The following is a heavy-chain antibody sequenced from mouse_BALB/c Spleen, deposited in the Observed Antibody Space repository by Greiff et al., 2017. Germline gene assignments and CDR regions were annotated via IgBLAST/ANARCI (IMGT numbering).Heavy chain of an antibody. CDR1: GFTFSSYG. J-gene: IGHJ2*01. V-gene: IGHV5-6*02. CDR3: ARRDTTVALDY. CDR2: ISSGGSYT. D-gene: IGHD1-1*01. Sequence: EVKLVESGGDLVKPGGSLKLSCAASGFTFSSYGMSWVRQTPDKRLEWVATISSGGSYTYYPDSVKGRFTISRDNAKNTLYLQMSSLKSEDTAMYYCARRDTTVALDYWGQGTTLTVSS.